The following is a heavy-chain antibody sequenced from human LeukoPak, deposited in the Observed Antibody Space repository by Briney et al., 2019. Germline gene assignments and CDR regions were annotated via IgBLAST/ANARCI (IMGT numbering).Heavy chain of an antibody. V-gene: IGHV3-21*06. CDR2: ISSTTTYI. D-gene: IGHD6-6*01. Sequence: GGSLSLSCAASGFSFNAHSMNWVRQAPGKGLEWVSSISSTTTYIYHADSVKGRFTISRDNFKNLLYLQMDGLRVDDTAVYYCARDRALTGTSSSSLDYWGQGTLVTVSS. J-gene: IGHJ4*02. CDR3: ARDRALTGTSSSSLDY. CDR1: GFSFNAHS.